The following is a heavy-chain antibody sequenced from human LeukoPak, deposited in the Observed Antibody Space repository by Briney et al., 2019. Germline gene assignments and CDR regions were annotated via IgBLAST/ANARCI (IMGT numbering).Heavy chain of an antibody. J-gene: IGHJ4*02. V-gene: IGHV4-4*07. CDR1: GGSISSYY. D-gene: IGHD5-12*01. Sequence: SETLSLTCTVSGGSISSYYWSWIRQPAGKGLEWIGRIYTSGSTNYNPSLKSRVTMSVDTSKNQFSLKLSSVTAADTAVYYCARHSAWIVATIGEGFDYWGQGTLVTVSS. CDR3: ARHSAWIVATIGEGFDY. CDR2: IYTSGST.